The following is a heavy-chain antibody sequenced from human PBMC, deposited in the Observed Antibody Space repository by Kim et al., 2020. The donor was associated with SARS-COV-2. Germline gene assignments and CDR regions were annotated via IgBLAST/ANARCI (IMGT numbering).Heavy chain of an antibody. CDR2: IYYSGNT. CDR1: GGSISSYY. Sequence: SETLSLTCTVSGGSISSYYWSWIRQPPGKGLEWIGYIYYSGNTNYNPSLRSRVTISVDTSKNQFSLKLSSVTAADTAVYYCARMWRAYCGGDCYSNWFDPWGQGTLVTVSS. J-gene: IGHJ5*02. CDR3: ARMWRAYCGGDCYSNWFDP. V-gene: IGHV4-59*01. D-gene: IGHD2-21*02.